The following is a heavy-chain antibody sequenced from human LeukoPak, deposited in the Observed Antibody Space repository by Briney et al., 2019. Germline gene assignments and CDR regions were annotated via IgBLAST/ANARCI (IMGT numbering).Heavy chain of an antibody. CDR2: IGSNGGST. CDR3: VKDFSGWSFDD. J-gene: IGHJ4*02. Sequence: PGGSLRLSCAASGFTFSDYYMSWIRQAPGKGLEYISAIGSNGGSTYYADSVKGRFTISRDNSKNMLYLQMNILRAEDTAVYYCVKDFSGWSFDDWGQGTLVTVSS. V-gene: IGHV3-64D*06. D-gene: IGHD6-19*01. CDR1: GFTFSDYY.